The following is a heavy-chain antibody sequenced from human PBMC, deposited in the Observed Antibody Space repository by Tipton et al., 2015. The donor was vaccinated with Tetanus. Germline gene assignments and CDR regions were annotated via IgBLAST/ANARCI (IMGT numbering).Heavy chain of an antibody. CDR1: GYIFTGNS. J-gene: IGHJ4*02. Sequence: GSLRLSCAASGYIFTGNSINWVRQAPGKGLEWVSYITSSSGTIYYADSVKGRFTISRDNAKNSAYLQMNTLTADGTAVYFCARGGVGASMDWGQGTLVTVSS. D-gene: IGHD2/OR15-2a*01. CDR3: ARGGVGASMD. CDR2: ITSSSGTI. V-gene: IGHV3-48*01.